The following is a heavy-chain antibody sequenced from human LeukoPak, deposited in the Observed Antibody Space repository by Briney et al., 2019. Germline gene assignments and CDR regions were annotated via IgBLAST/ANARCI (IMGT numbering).Heavy chain of an antibody. J-gene: IGHJ6*03. CDR3: ARAHHYDFWSGYYGDYYYYMDV. CDR1: GGSISTYY. CDR2: IYYSGSS. D-gene: IGHD3-3*01. Sequence: TLSLTCTVSGGSISTYYWSWIRQPPGKGLEWIGYIYYSGSSNYNPSLKSRVTISVDTSKNQFSLKLSSVTAADTAVYYCARAHHYDFWSGYYGDYYYYMDVWGKGTTVTVSS. V-gene: IGHV4-59*08.